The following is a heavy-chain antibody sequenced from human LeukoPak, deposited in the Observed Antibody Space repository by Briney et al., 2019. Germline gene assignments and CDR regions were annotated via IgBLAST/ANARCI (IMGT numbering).Heavy chain of an antibody. CDR3: AREDSLGFDY. CDR2: IRYDGINK. D-gene: IGHD3/OR15-3a*01. V-gene: IGHV3-30*02. CDR1: RFTFSSYG. J-gene: IGHJ4*02. Sequence: GGSLRLSCAASRFTFSSYGMHWVRQAPGKGLEWVAFIRYDGINKYYADSVKGRFTISRDNSKNTLYLQMNSLRAEDTAVYYCAREDSLGFDYWGQGTLVTVSS.